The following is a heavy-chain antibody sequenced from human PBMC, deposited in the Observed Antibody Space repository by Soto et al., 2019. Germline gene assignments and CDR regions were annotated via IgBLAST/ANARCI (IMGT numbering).Heavy chain of an antibody. CDR2: MNPYSGNT. D-gene: IGHD3-10*01. CDR3: ARGVGSGTYYNQYNWFDP. Sequence: GASVKVSCKASGYTFSDYDINWVRQAAGQGLEWMGWMNPYSGNTGYAQKFQGRVTMTTDTSTSTAYMELRSLRSDDTAVYYCARGVGSGTYYNQYNWFDPWGQGTLVTVSS. V-gene: IGHV1-8*01. CDR1: GYTFSDYD. J-gene: IGHJ5*02.